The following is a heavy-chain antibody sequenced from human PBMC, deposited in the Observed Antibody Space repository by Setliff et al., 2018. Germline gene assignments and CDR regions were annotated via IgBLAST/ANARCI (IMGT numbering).Heavy chain of an antibody. Sequence: PGGSLRLSCAASGFTFSSYSINWVRQAPGKGLEWVSYISSSSSTIYYADSVNGRFTISRDNAKNSLYLRMNSLRAEDTAVYYCARVAGRGRYWYFDLWGRGTLVTVSS. V-gene: IGHV3-48*04. CDR3: ARVAGRGRYWYFDL. CDR2: ISSSSSTI. CDR1: GFTFSSYS. J-gene: IGHJ2*01.